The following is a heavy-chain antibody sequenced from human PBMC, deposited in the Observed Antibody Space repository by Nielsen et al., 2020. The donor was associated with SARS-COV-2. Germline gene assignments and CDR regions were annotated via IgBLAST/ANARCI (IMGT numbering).Heavy chain of an antibody. Sequence: GESLKISCKASGFSFTNYWISWVRQMPGKGLEWMGNIDPTDSHTNYSPSFQGHVTISADKSITTAYLQWSSLEASDSAMYYCARQPRSIISNWFDLWGQGTLVTVST. CDR3: ARQPRSIISNWFDL. V-gene: IGHV5-10-1*01. CDR1: GFSFTNYW. CDR2: IDPTDSHT. J-gene: IGHJ5*02. D-gene: IGHD1-14*01.